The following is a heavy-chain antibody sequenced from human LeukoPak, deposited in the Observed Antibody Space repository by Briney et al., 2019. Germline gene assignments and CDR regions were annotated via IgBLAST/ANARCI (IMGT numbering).Heavy chain of an antibody. V-gene: IGHV1-8*01. CDR1: GYTFTSYD. Sequence: ASVKVSCKASGYTFTSYDINWVRQATGQGLEWMGWRNPNSGNTGYAQKFQGRVTMTRNTSISTAYMELSSLRSEDTAVYYCARESGTRLGYCSGGSCYKLGGDAFDIWGQGTMVTVSS. CDR2: RNPNSGNT. J-gene: IGHJ3*02. D-gene: IGHD2-15*01. CDR3: ARESGTRLGYCSGGSCYKLGGDAFDI.